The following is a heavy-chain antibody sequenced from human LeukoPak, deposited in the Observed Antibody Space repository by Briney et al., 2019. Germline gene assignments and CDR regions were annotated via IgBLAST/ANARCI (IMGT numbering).Heavy chain of an antibody. D-gene: IGHD2-2*02. CDR2: IIPIFGTA. V-gene: IGHV1-69*05. CDR3: ARVGCSSTSCYSINYYYYYMDV. Sequence: SVKVSCKASGGTFSSYAISWVRQAPGQGLEWMGGIIPIFGTANYAQKFQGRVTITTDESTSTAYMELSSLRSEDTAVYYCARVGCSSTSCYSINYYYYYMDVWGKGTTVTVSS. CDR1: GGTFSSYA. J-gene: IGHJ6*03.